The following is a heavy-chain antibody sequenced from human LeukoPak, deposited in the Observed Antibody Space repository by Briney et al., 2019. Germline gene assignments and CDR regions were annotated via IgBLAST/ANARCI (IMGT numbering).Heavy chain of an antibody. CDR1: GGSISSGGYS. CDR2: IYYSGST. CDR3: ARPSLNDIVVVPASFDL. J-gene: IGHJ2*01. Sequence: SETLSHTCAVSGGSISSGGYSWSWIRQPPGKGLEWIGSIYYSGSTYYNPSLKSRVTISVDTSKNQFSLKLSSVTAADTSVYYCARPSLNDIVVVPASFDLWGRGTLVTVSS. D-gene: IGHD2-2*01. V-gene: IGHV4-39*01.